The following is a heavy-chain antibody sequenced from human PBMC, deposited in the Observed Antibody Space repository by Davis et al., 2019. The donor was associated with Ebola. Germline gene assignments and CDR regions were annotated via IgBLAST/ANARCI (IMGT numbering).Heavy chain of an antibody. D-gene: IGHD3-10*01. V-gene: IGHV3-74*01. CDR1: GFTFSSYW. J-gene: IGHJ4*02. Sequence: GESLKISCAASGFTFSSYWMHWVRQAPGKGLVWVSHINSDGSTTSYADSVKGRFTISSDNAKNTLYLQMNSLRAEDTAVYYCASGGIWFGENYWGQGTLVTVSS. CDR2: INSDGSTT. CDR3: ASGGIWFGENY.